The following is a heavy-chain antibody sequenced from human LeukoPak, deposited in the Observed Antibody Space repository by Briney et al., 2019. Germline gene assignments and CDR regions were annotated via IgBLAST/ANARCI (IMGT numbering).Heavy chain of an antibody. CDR3: ARQAYSNYVGFDY. CDR1: GGSISSSSYY. Sequence: PSETLSLTCTVSGGSISSSSYYWGWIRQPPGKGLEWIGSIYYSGSTYCNPSLKSRVTISVDTSKNQFSLKLSSVTAADTAVYYCARQAYSNYVGFDYWGQGTLVTVSS. J-gene: IGHJ4*02. CDR2: IYYSGST. D-gene: IGHD4-11*01. V-gene: IGHV4-39*01.